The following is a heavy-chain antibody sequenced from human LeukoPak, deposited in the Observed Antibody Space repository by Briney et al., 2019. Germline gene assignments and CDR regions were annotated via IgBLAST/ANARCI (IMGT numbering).Heavy chain of an antibody. CDR1: GGSMSSYY. V-gene: IGHV4-59*08. Sequence: SETLSLTCTVSGGSMSSYYWSWIRQPPGKGLEWIGYIYYSGSTKYNPSLKSRVTISVDTSKNQFSLKLTSVTAADTAVYYCARHVSTKTGYFDHWGQGTLVTVSS. CDR2: IYYSGST. CDR3: ARHVSTKTGYFDH. D-gene: IGHD3-3*02. J-gene: IGHJ4*02.